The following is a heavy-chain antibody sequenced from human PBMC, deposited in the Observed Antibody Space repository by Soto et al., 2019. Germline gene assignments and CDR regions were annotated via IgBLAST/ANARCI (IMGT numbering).Heavy chain of an antibody. Sequence: GESLKISCKGSGYSFTSYWIGWVRQMPGKGLEWMGIIYPGDSDTRYSPSFQGQVTISADKSISTAYLQWSSLKASDTAMYYCARHSRHSIAAAGTASIGYYYGMDVWGQGTTVTVSS. CDR1: GYSFTSYW. V-gene: IGHV5-51*01. J-gene: IGHJ6*02. CDR3: ARHSRHSIAAAGTASIGYYYGMDV. D-gene: IGHD6-13*01. CDR2: IYPGDSDT.